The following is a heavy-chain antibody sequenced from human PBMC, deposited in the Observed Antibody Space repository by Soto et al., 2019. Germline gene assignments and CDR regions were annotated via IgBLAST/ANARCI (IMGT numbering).Heavy chain of an antibody. Sequence: ASVKVSCEASGYTFTSYAMHWVRQAPGQGLEWMGWFNAGNGKTNYSQKFQGRVTMTEDTSTDTAYMELSSLRSEDTAVYYCATAIYALAYYFDYWGQGALVTVSS. CDR3: ATAIYALAYYFDY. CDR1: GYTFTSYA. CDR2: FNAGNGKT. V-gene: IGHV1-3*01. D-gene: IGHD3-16*01. J-gene: IGHJ4*02.